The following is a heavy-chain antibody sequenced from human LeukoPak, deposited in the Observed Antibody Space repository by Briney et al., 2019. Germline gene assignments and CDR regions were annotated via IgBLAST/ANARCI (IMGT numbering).Heavy chain of an antibody. Sequence: SETLSLTCTVSGGSISSGSYYWGWIRQPPGKGLEWIASIFYNGSPYYNPSLQSRVTMSADTSKNQFSLKLSSVTAVDTAVYYCARNLYYGSGSVSAFDIWGQGTMVTVSS. CDR1: GGSISSGSYY. CDR3: ARNLYYGSGSVSAFDI. J-gene: IGHJ3*02. CDR2: IFYNGSP. V-gene: IGHV4-39*07. D-gene: IGHD3-10*01.